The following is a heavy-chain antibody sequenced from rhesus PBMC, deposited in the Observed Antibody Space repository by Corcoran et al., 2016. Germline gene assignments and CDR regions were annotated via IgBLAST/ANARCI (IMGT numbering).Heavy chain of an antibody. CDR2: IIPLVGVT. Sequence: QIQLLQSGAAVQMPGASVKCSCTPSGSAFGSCAIMSFRHALGNGIVWKRDIIPLVGVTNYAEKFKGRVTSTADTSTSTAYMELSSLRSEDTAVYDCARGAAAGLNSLDVWGRGVLVTVSS. V-gene: IGHV1-198*02. D-gene: IGHD6S26*01. CDR3: ARGAAAGLNSLDV. CDR1: GSAFGSCA. J-gene: IGHJ5-2*02.